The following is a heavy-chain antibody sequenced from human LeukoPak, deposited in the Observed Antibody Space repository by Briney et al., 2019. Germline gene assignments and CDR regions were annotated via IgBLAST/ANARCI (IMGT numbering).Heavy chain of an antibody. CDR2: ILTNGRNT. CDR1: GFTFGSFT. CDR3: AKDLKKDGKWDIDL. V-gene: IGHV3-23*01. D-gene: IGHD1-26*01. Sequence: GESLRLSCAASGFTFGSFTMSWVRQAPGKRLEWVSSILTNGRNTYYADSVKGRFTISRDNSRNTLYLQMISLRAEDSAIYYCAKDLKKDGKWDIDLWGKGTLVTVSS. J-gene: IGHJ5*02.